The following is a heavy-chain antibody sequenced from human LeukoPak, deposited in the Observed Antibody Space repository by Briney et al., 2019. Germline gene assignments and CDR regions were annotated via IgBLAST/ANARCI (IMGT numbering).Heavy chain of an antibody. D-gene: IGHD6-19*01. CDR3: ARGHPRPRVIVVAGNFDS. CDR2: ISYDGTNK. J-gene: IGHJ4*02. V-gene: IGHV3-30-3*01. Sequence: GGPLILSCAASRFTFSSYAMHWVRQAPGKGLHWVAAISYDGTNKYYADSVKGRFTISRDNSKNTLYLQMNSLRADDTAVFYCARGHPRPRVIVVAGNFDSWGQGTLVTVSS. CDR1: RFTFSSYA.